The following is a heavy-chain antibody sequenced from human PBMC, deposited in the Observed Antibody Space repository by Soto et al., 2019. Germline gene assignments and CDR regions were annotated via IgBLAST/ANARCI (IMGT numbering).Heavy chain of an antibody. V-gene: IGHV3-11*05. Sequence: QVQLVESGGGLVKPGGSLRLSCAASGFTFSEYYMSWIRQAPGKGLEWVSYISSSRSYTYYADSVKGRFTISSDNAKNSQYLHMNSLKAEDTPVYYCARGRSIAVAFCLIDYWGQGTLVTVSS. CDR2: ISSSRSYT. CDR1: GFTFSEYY. CDR3: ARGRSIAVAFCLIDY. J-gene: IGHJ4*02. D-gene: IGHD6-19*01.